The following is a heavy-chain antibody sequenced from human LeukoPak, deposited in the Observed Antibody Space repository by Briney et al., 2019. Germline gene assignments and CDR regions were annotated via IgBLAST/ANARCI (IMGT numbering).Heavy chain of an antibody. D-gene: IGHD3-16*01. J-gene: IGHJ4*02. CDR3: AKDRGG. Sequence: PGRSLRLSCAASGFTFSSYGMHWVRQAPGKGLEWVAVISYDGNNKYYADSMKGRFTISRDNSKNTLYLQMNSLRAEDTAVYYCAKDRGGWGQGTLVTVSS. CDR1: GFTFSSYG. CDR2: ISYDGNNK. V-gene: IGHV3-30*18.